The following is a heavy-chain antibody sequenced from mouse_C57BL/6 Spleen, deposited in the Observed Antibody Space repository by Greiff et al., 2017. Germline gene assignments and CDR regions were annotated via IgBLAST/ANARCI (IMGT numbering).Heavy chain of an antibody. CDR3: ATAPITTVVATNAMDY. V-gene: IGHV1-7*01. D-gene: IGHD1-1*01. CDR2: INPSSGYT. Sequence: VQLQESGAELAKPGASVKLSCKASGYTFTSYWMHWVKQRPGQGLEWIGYINPSSGYTKYNQKFKDKATLTADKSSSTAYMQLSSLTYEDSAVYYCATAPITTVVATNAMDYWGQGTSVTVSS. J-gene: IGHJ4*01. CDR1: GYTFTSYW.